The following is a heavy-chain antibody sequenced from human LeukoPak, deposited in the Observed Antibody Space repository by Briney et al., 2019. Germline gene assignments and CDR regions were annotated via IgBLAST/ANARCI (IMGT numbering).Heavy chain of an antibody. V-gene: IGHV4-38-2*02. CDR3: ARNRSRDAFDV. CDR1: GFSISSGYY. Sequence: SETLSLTCTVSGFSISSGYYWGWLRQPPGKGLEWIWSIYQSGDIYDRGSTHYNPSLKSRLTISVDTSQNHFSLMLNSVTAADTAVYYCARNRSRDAFDVWGQGTMVTVSS. J-gene: IGHJ3*01. CDR2: IYQSGDIYDRGST.